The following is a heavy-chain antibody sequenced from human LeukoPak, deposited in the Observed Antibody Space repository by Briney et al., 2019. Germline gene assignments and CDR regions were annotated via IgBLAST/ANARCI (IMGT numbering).Heavy chain of an antibody. CDR3: ARDGIAAAVTYYFDY. Sequence: ASVKVSCKASGYTFTGYYMHWVRQAPGQGLEWMGWINPNSGGTNYAQKFQGRVTMTRDTSISTAYMELSRLRSDDTAVYYCARDGIAAAVTYYFDYWGQGTLVTVSS. J-gene: IGHJ4*02. CDR2: INPNSGGT. V-gene: IGHV1-2*02. CDR1: GYTFTGYY. D-gene: IGHD6-13*01.